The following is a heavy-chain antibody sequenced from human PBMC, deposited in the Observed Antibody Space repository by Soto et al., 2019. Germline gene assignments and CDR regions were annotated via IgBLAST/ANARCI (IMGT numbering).Heavy chain of an antibody. CDR2: ISFEGSNK. V-gene: IGHV3-30*18. J-gene: IGHJ4*02. Sequence: QVKLVESGGGVVQPGTSLRLSCAASGFNFSEYAMHWVRQSPGKGLEWLAIISFEGSNKYSANSVKGRLTISRDNSKNTLYLQMNNLRPEDTAVYYGAKDWATLVAGRFFDSWGQGTPVTVSS. CDR1: GFNFSEYA. D-gene: IGHD5-12*01. CDR3: AKDWATLVAGRFFDS.